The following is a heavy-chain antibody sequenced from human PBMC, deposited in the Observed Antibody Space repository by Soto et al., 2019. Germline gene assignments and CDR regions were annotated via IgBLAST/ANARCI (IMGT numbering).Heavy chain of an antibody. Sequence: EVQLLESGGGLVQPGGSLRLSCAASGFTFSSYAMSWVRQAPGKGLEWVSAISGSVGSTYYADSVKGRFTISRDNSKKTLYLQMNSLRAEDTAVYYGAKGGLGVVVTEGYWGQGTLVTVSS. D-gene: IGHD2-21*02. CDR3: AKGGLGVVVTEGY. J-gene: IGHJ4*02. V-gene: IGHV3-23*01. CDR2: ISGSVGST. CDR1: GFTFSSYA.